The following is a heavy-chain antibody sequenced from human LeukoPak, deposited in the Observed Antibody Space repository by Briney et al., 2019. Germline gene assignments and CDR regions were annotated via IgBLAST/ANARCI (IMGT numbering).Heavy chain of an antibody. J-gene: IGHJ4*02. V-gene: IGHV3-23*01. Sequence: GGSLRLSCAASGFTFSSYAMSWVRQAPGKGLEWVSAISGSGGSTYYADSVKGRFTISRDNSKNTLYLQMNSLRAEDTAVYYCAKDNYDILTGYRSRIGWGQGTLVTVSS. D-gene: IGHD3-9*01. CDR2: ISGSGGST. CDR3: AKDNYDILTGYRSRIG. CDR1: GFTFSSYA.